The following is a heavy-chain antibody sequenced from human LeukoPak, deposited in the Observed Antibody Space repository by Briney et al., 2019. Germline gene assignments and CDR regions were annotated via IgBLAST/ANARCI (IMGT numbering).Heavy chain of an antibody. J-gene: IGHJ3*02. CDR3: ARELQLRSGALDI. Sequence: PGGSLRLSCAASGFTFSNYWMSWVRQAPGKGLEWLANTKPDGSETHYVDSVKGRFTVSRDNAKNSLYLQVDSLRADDTAVYYCARELQLRSGALDIWGQGTMVSVSS. D-gene: IGHD5-12*01. CDR1: GFTFSNYW. V-gene: IGHV3-7*03. CDR2: TKPDGSET.